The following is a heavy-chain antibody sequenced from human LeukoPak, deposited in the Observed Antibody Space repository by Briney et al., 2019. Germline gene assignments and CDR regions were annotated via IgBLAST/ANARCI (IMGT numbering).Heavy chain of an antibody. J-gene: IGHJ6*03. V-gene: IGHV3-7*03. D-gene: IGHD3-10*01. Sequence: GGSLRLSCAASGFTFSSYWMSWVRQAPGKGLEWVANIKQDGSEKYYVDSVKGRFTISRDNSKNTLYLQMNSLRAEDTAVYYCARVGQYGSGSYYGPPYYMDVWGKGTTVTVSS. CDR3: ARVGQYGSGSYYGPPYYMDV. CDR1: GFTFSSYW. CDR2: IKQDGSEK.